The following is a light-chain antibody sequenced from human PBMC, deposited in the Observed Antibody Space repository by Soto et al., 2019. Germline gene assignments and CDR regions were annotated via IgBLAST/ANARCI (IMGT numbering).Light chain of an antibody. J-gene: IGLJ1*01. CDR2: EVS. V-gene: IGLV2-14*01. CDR1: SSDVGGYNY. CDR3: NSYTSSSTFV. Sequence: QSALTQPASVSGSPGQSITISCTGTSSDVGGYNYVSWYQQHPGKAPKLMIYEVSNRPSGVSNRFSDSRSGNTASLTISGLQAEDEAEYYCNSYTSSSTFVFGTGTKVTVL.